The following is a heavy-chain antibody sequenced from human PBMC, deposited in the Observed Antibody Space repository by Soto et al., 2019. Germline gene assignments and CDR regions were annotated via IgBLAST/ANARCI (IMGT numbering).Heavy chain of an antibody. CDR2: IYYSRST. J-gene: IGHJ4*02. V-gene: IGHV4-31*02. CDR3: ARGGSGDIVVVAAIDY. D-gene: IGHD2-15*01. Sequence: SETLSLTCSVSGGSIIRGDYYWTWVRQHPGKGLEGIGHIYYSRSTYYNPSLNSRVTISVDTSKNQFSLKLSSVTAADTAVYYCARGGSGDIVVVAAIDYWGQGTLVTVS. CDR1: GGSIIRGDYY.